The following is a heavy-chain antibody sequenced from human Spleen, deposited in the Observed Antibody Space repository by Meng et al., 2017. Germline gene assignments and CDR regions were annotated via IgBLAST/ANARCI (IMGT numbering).Heavy chain of an antibody. CDR1: GGSISSYY. D-gene: IGHD3-22*01. Sequence: QVQLQESGPGLVKPSETLSLTCTVPGGSISSYYWSWIRQPPGKGLEWIGYIYYSGSTNYNPSLKSRVTISVDTSKNQFSLKLSSVTAADTAVYYCARSSTADDYYDSSGFDYRGQGTLVTVSS. V-gene: IGHV4-59*08. CDR3: ARSSTADDYYDSSGFDY. CDR2: IYYSGST. J-gene: IGHJ4*02.